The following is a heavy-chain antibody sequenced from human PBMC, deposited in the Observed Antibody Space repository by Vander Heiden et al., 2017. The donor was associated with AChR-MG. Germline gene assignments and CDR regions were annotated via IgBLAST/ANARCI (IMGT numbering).Heavy chain of an antibody. Sequence: QVQLVQSGAEVKKPGSSVKVSCKASGGTFSSYAISWVRQAPGQGLEWMGGIIPIFGTANYAQKFQGRVTITADESTSTAYMELSSLRSEDTAVYYCARGSYYYDSSGDKFYFFDYWGQGTLGNVAS. CDR2: IIPIFGTA. J-gene: IGHJ4*02. D-gene: IGHD3-22*01. CDR1: GGTFSSYA. V-gene: IGHV1-69*01. CDR3: ARGSYYYDSSGDKFYFFDY.